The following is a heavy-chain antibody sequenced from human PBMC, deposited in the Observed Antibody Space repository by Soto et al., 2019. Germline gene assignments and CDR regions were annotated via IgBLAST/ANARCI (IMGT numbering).Heavy chain of an antibody. J-gene: IGHJ4*02. CDR2: IWYDGSNK. V-gene: IGHV3-33*01. CDR3: ARAGPDRGERITMTHYFDY. Sequence: QVQLVESGGGVVQPGRSLRLSCAASGFTFSSYGMHWVRQAPGKGLEWVAVIWYDGSNKYYADSVKGRFTISRDNSKNTLYLQMNSLRAEDTAVYYCARAGPDRGERITMTHYFDYWGQGTLVTVSS. CDR1: GFTFSSYG. D-gene: IGHD3-22*01.